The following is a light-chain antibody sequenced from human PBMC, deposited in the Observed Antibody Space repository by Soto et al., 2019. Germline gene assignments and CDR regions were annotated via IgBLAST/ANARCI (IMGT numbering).Light chain of an antibody. Sequence: QSVLTQPPSASGTPGQRVTISCSGSSSNIGSNTVNWYQQLPGTAPKLLIYSNNQRPSGVPDRFSGSKSGTSASLAISGLQSEDEADYYCEAWDDSLNGWVFGGGTKPTVL. J-gene: IGLJ3*02. V-gene: IGLV1-44*01. CDR2: SNN. CDR3: EAWDDSLNGWV. CDR1: SSNIGSNT.